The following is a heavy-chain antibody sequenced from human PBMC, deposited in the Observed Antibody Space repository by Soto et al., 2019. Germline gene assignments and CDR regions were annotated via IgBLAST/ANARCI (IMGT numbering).Heavy chain of an antibody. CDR1: GFTLSSYL. J-gene: IGHJ4*02. CDR2: INSNSSDI. CDR3: ARDEAY. Sequence: GGSLRLSCATSGFTLSSYLMSWVRQAPGKGLGWVAYINSNSSDIYYGDSVKGRFTISRDNAKNSLYLQMNSLRVEDTAVYYCARDEAYWGQGTLVTVSS. V-gene: IGHV3-48*01.